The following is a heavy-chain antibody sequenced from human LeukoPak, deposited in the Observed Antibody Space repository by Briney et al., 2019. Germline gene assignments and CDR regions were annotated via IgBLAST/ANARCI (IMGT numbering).Heavy chain of an antibody. CDR2: INPSGGST. Sequence: GASVKVSCKASGYTFTGYYIHWVRQAPGQGLEWMGIINPSGGSTSYAQKFQGRVTMTRDMSTSTVYMELSSLRSEDTAVYYCARVDSGWYYIDYWGQGTLVTVSS. V-gene: IGHV1-46*01. J-gene: IGHJ4*02. D-gene: IGHD6-19*01. CDR1: GYTFTGYY. CDR3: ARVDSGWYYIDY.